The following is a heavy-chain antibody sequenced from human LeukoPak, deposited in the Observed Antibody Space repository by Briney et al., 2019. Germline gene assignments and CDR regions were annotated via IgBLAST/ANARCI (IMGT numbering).Heavy chain of an antibody. J-gene: IGHJ4*02. D-gene: IGHD2-2*01. Sequence: KPGGSLRLSCAASGFTFSSYGMHWVRQAPGKGPEWVAVISYDGSNKYYADSVKGRFTISRDNSKNTLYLQMNSLRAEDTAVYYCAKGRRASDCSSTSCFLAFFDYWGQGTLVTVSS. V-gene: IGHV3-30*18. CDR1: GFTFSSYG. CDR2: ISYDGSNK. CDR3: AKGRRASDCSSTSCFLAFFDY.